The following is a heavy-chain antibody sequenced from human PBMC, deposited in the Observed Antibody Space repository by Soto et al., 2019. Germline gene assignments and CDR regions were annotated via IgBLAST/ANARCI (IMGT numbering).Heavy chain of an antibody. CDR2: INSDGST. D-gene: IGHD2-15*01. CDR3: AKRRGAGGHFDY. Sequence: GGSLRLSCAVSGFTFSNYWMHWVRQVPGKGLVWVSRINSDGSTYYADSVRGRFTISRDNFKDTLSLQMNSLRAEDTAVYYCAKRRGAGGHFDYWGQGALVTVSS. J-gene: IGHJ4*02. CDR1: GFTFSNYW. V-gene: IGHV3-74*01.